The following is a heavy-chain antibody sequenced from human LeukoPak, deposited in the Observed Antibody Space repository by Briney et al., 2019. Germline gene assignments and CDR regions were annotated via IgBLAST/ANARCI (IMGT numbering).Heavy chain of an antibody. CDR2: IDPSDSYT. Sequence: GASLRISCKGSGYSFTTYWISWVRLMPGKGLECMGRIDPSDSYTNYSPSFQVHVTISADKSISTAYLQWSSLKASDTAMYYCVRHEGGCSFGSDWGQGTLVTVSS. CDR1: GYSFTTYW. D-gene: IGHD5-18*01. J-gene: IGHJ4*02. CDR3: VRHEGGCSFGSD. V-gene: IGHV5-10-1*01.